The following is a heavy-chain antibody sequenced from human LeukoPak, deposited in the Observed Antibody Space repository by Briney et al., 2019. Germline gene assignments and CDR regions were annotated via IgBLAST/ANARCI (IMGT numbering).Heavy chain of an antibody. D-gene: IGHD2-2*01. V-gene: IGHV3-43*01. CDR3: AKDMIPAADYYYMDV. CDR2: ISWDAGST. J-gene: IGHJ6*03. Sequence: TGGSLRLSRAASGFTFDDYTMHWVRQAPGKGLEWVSLISWDAGSTYYADSVKGRFTISRDNSKNSLYLQMNSLRTEDTALYYCAKDMIPAADYYYMDVWGKGTTVTVSS. CDR1: GFTFDDYT.